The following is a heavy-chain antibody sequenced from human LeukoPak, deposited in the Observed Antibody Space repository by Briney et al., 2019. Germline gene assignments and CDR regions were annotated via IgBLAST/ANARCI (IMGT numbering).Heavy chain of an antibody. CDR3: ARVDSSGWWGDFDY. CDR2: ISGSGGST. D-gene: IGHD6-19*01. V-gene: IGHV3-23*01. Sequence: GGSLRLSCAASGFTFSSYGMNWVRLAPGQGLEWISSISGSGGSTYHADSVKGRFTISRDNSKNTLYLQMNSLRAEDTALYYCARVDSSGWWGDFDYWGQGTLVTASS. CDR1: GFTFSSYG. J-gene: IGHJ4*02.